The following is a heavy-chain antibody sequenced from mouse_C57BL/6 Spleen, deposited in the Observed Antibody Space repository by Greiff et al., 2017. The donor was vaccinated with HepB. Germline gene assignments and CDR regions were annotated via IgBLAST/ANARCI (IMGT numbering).Heavy chain of an antibody. Sequence: QVQLQQSGPELVKPGASVKISCKASGYAFSSSWMNWVKQRPGKGLEWIGRIYPGDGDTNYNGKFKGKATLTADKSSSTAYMQLSSLTSEVSAVYFCAREATVVARYFDVWGTGTTVTVSS. J-gene: IGHJ1*03. CDR1: GYAFSSSW. CDR3: AREATVVARYFDV. CDR2: IYPGDGDT. D-gene: IGHD1-1*01. V-gene: IGHV1-82*01.